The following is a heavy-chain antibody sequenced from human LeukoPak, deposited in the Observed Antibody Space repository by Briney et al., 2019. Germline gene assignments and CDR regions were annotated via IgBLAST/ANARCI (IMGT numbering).Heavy chain of an antibody. CDR2: ISYDGSNK. Sequence: GGSLRLSCVASGFSFSSYGMHWVRQAPGKGLEWVAVISYDGSNKYYADSVKGRFTISRDNSKNTLYLQMNNLRAEDTAVYYCAIHYDFWSGYDYWGQGTLVTVSS. D-gene: IGHD3-3*01. CDR1: GFSFSSYG. V-gene: IGHV3-30*03. J-gene: IGHJ4*02. CDR3: AIHYDFWSGYDY.